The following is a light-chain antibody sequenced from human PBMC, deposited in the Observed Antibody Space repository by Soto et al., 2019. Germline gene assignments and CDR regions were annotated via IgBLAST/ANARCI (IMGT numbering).Light chain of an antibody. J-gene: IGLJ3*02. Sequence: QSALTQPPSASGSPGQSVTISCTGTSSDVGGYNYVSWYQHHPGKAPKLVIYEVTKRPSGVPDRFSGSKSGNTASLSVSGLLAEDEADYYCSSYAGRYSWVFGGGTKLTVL. CDR3: SSYAGRYSWV. CDR2: EVT. V-gene: IGLV2-8*01. CDR1: SSDVGGYNY.